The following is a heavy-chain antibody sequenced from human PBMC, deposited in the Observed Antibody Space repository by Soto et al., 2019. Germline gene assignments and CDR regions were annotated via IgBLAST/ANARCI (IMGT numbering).Heavy chain of an antibody. CDR3: ASSDKARHYYFDY. CDR1: VVSISSGDYY. J-gene: IGHJ4*02. CDR2: IYYSGST. Sequence: PSETLSLTCTVSVVSISSGDYYWSWIRQPPGKGLEWIGYIYYSGSTYYNPSLKSRVTISVDTSKNQFSLKLSSVTAADTAVYYCASSDKARHYYFDYWGQGTLVTVSS. D-gene: IGHD3-9*01. V-gene: IGHV4-30-4*01.